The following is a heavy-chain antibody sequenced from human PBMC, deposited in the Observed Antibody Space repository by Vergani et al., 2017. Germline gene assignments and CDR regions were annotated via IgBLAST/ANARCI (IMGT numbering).Heavy chain of an antibody. D-gene: IGHD2-2*01. V-gene: IGHV5-51*01. CDR2: IYPGDSDT. CDR3: ARQVGYCSSTSCPDGGMDV. Sequence: EVQLVQSGAEVKKPGESLKISCKGSGYSFTSYWIGWVRQMPGKGLEWMGIIYPGDSDTRYSPAFKGQVTISADKSISTAYLQWSSLKASDTAMYYCARQVGYCSSTSCPDGGMDVWGQGTTVTVSS. CDR1: GYSFTSYW. J-gene: IGHJ6*02.